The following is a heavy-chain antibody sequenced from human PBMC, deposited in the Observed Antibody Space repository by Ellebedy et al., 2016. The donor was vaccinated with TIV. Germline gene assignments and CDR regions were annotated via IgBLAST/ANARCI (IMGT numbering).Heavy chain of an antibody. Sequence: SVKVSCXASGGTFSSYAISWVRQAPGQGLEWMGGIIPIFGTANYAQKFQGRVTITADESTSTAYMELSSLRSEDTAVYYCASDNYDFWSGGAKYNWFDPWGQGTLVTVSS. CDR3: ASDNYDFWSGGAKYNWFDP. D-gene: IGHD3-3*01. CDR2: IIPIFGTA. CDR1: GGTFSSYA. J-gene: IGHJ5*02. V-gene: IGHV1-69*13.